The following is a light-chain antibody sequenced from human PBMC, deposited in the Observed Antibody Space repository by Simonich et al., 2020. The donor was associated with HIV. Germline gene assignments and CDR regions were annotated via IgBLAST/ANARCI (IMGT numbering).Light chain of an antibody. CDR2: DVS. Sequence: QSALTQPASVSGSPGQSITISCTGTNSDVGGYNYFSWYQHYPGKAPKLMIYDVSKRPSGVSNRFSGSKSGNTASLTISGLQAEDEADYYCCSYAGSSTWVFGGGTKLTVL. CDR1: NSDVGGYNY. J-gene: IGLJ3*02. V-gene: IGLV2-23*02. CDR3: CSYAGSSTWV.